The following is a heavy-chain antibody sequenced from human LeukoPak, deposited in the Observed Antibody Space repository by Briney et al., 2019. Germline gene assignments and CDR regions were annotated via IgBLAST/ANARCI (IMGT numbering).Heavy chain of an antibody. CDR2: INGDGSST. D-gene: IGHD6-25*01. CDR1: GFTFSSYW. V-gene: IGHV3-74*01. J-gene: IGHJ2*01. CDR3: ARGPPWYFDL. Sequence: GGSLKLSCAASGFTFSSYWMHWVRQAPGKGLVWVSRINGDGSSTAYADYVKGRFTISRDNAKNTLYLQMNSLTAEDTGVYYCARGPPWYFDLWGRGNLVTVSS.